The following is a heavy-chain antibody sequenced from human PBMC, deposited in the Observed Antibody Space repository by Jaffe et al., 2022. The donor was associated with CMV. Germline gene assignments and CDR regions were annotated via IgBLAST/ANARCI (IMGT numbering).Heavy chain of an antibody. CDR1: GYTFTSYA. J-gene: IGHJ4*02. CDR3: ARDQRRYLLVWSFDY. V-gene: IGHV1-3*01. D-gene: IGHD3-9*01. CDR2: INAGNGNT. Sequence: QVQLVQSGAEVKKPGASVKVSCKASGYTFTSYAMHWVRQAPGQRLEWMGWINAGNGNTKYSQKFQGRVTITRDTSASTAYMELSSLRSEDTAVYYCARDQRRYLLVWSFDYWGQGTLVTVSS.